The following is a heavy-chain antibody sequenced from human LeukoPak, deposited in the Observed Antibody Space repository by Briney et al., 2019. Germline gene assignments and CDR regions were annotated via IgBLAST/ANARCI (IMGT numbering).Heavy chain of an antibody. J-gene: IGHJ5*02. D-gene: IGHD2-2*01. CDR1: GYTFTSYD. CDR2: MNPNSGNT. CDR3: ARGLAVVVPAAIHWFDP. Sequence: ASVKVSCKASGYTFTSYDINWVRQATRQGLEWMGWMNPNSGNTGYAQKFQGRVTITRNTSISTAYMELSSLRSEDTAVYYCARGLAVVVPAAIHWFDPWGQGTLVTVSS. V-gene: IGHV1-8*03.